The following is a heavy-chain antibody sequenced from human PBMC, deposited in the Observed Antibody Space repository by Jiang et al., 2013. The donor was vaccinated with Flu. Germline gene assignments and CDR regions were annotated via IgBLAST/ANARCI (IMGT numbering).Heavy chain of an antibody. D-gene: IGHD7-27*01. CDR1: GGSISGYY. CDR2: IYYSGST. CDR3: ARGSSNWGSRSLDY. Sequence: LLKPSETLSLTCTVSGGSISGYYWTWIRQPPGKELEWIGFIYYSGSTNYNPSLESRVTISMDTSKNQFSLRLNSVTAADTAVYYCARGSSNWGSRSLDYWGQGNPGHRLL. J-gene: IGHJ4*02. V-gene: IGHV4-59*01.